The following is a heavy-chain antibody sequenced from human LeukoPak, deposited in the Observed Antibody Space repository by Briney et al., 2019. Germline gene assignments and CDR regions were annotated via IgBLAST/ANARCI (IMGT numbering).Heavy chain of an antibody. J-gene: IGHJ4*02. Sequence: PGGTLRLSCAASGFTFSSYGMSWVRQAPGRGLEWVSAISGSGGSTYYADSVKGRFTISRDNSKNTLYLQMNSLRAEDTAVYYCAKVGSSGYIVFDYWGQGTLVTVSS. CDR2: ISGSGGST. D-gene: IGHD3-22*01. CDR3: AKVGSSGYIVFDY. CDR1: GFTFSSYG. V-gene: IGHV3-23*01.